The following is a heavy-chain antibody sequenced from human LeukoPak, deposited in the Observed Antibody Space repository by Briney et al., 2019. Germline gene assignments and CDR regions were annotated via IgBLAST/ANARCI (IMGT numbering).Heavy chain of an antibody. Sequence: SETLSLTCAVYGGSFGGYYWSWIRQPPGKGLEWIGEINHSGSTNYNPSLKSRVTISVDTSKNQFSLKLSSVTAADTAVYYCARGKTFFYFDYWGQGTLVTVSS. V-gene: IGHV4-34*01. J-gene: IGHJ4*02. CDR3: ARGKTFFYFDY. CDR2: INHSGST. CDR1: GGSFGGYY.